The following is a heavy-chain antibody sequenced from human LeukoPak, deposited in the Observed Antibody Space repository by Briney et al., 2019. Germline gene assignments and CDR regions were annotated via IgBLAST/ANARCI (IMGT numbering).Heavy chain of an antibody. V-gene: IGHV4-59*01. D-gene: IGHD2-2*01. CDR3: ARDSSTSRRGWFDP. Sequence: KSSETLSLTCTVSGGSISSYYWSWIRQPPGKGLEWIGYIYYSGNTNYNPSLKSRVTISVDTSKNQFSLKLSSVTAADTAVYYCARDSSTSRRGWFDPWGQGTLVTVSS. CDR2: IYYSGNT. J-gene: IGHJ5*02. CDR1: GGSISSYY.